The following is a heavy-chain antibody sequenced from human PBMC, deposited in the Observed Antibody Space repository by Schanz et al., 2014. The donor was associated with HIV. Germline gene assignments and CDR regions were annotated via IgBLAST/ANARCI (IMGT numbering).Heavy chain of an antibody. CDR1: GYTFSDYY. Sequence: QVQLVQSGAEVKMPGASVKVSCKSSGYTFSDYYMHWLRQAPGQGLEWMGWINTSTGNVDYSQNFQARVTLTTDTSTRTVYMELRSLRSDDTAVYYCARDRSAAVTASDYWGQGTLVTVSS. V-gene: IGHV1-18*04. CDR2: INTSTGNV. CDR3: ARDRSAAVTASDY. D-gene: IGHD6-13*01. J-gene: IGHJ4*02.